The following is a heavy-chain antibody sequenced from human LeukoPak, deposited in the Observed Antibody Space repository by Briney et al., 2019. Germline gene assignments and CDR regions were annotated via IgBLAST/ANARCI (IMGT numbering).Heavy chain of an antibody. D-gene: IGHD3-10*01. J-gene: IGHJ6*04. CDR3: ARHMVRGVDYYYYGMDV. CDR1: GYSFTSYR. V-gene: IGHV5-10-1*01. Sequence: TSGESLRISCKGSGYSFTSYRISWVRQMPGKGLEWMGRIDPSDSYTNYSPSFQGHVTISADKSISTAYLQWSSLKASDTAMYYCARHMVRGVDYYYYGMDVWGKGTTVTVSS. CDR2: IDPSDSYT.